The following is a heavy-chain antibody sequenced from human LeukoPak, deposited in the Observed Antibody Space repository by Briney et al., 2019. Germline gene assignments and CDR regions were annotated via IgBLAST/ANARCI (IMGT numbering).Heavy chain of an antibody. CDR3: ARDTYTHAFDI. J-gene: IGHJ3*02. Sequence: SETLSLTCTVSGGSISSGGYYWSWIRQHSGKGLEWIGYIYYSGSTYYNPSLKSRVTISVDTSKNQFSLKLSSVTAADTAVYYCARDTYTHAFDIWGQGTMVTVSS. V-gene: IGHV4-31*03. D-gene: IGHD1-1*01. CDR2: IYYSGST. CDR1: GGSISSGGYY.